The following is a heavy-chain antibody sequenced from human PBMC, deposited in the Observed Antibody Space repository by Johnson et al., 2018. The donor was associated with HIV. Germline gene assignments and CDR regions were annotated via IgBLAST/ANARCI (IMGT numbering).Heavy chain of an antibody. V-gene: IGHV3-11*04. Sequence: QMQLVESGGGLVKPGWSLRLSCAASGFTFSDYYMSWIRQAPGKGLEWVSYISSSGSTIYYADSVKCRFTISRDNAKNSLYLQMNSLRAEDTAVYYCARVMVQGDAFDIWGQGTMVTVSS. CDR3: ARVMVQGDAFDI. CDR2: ISSSGSTI. J-gene: IGHJ3*02. D-gene: IGHD3-10*01. CDR1: GFTFSDYY.